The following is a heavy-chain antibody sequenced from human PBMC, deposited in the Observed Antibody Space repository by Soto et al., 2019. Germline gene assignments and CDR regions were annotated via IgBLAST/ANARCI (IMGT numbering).Heavy chain of an antibody. CDR2: IYFSGIT. V-gene: IGHV4-31*03. J-gene: IGHJ4*02. CDR1: GASINSGGYY. D-gene: IGHD1-26*01. Sequence: QVQLQESGPGLVKPSQTLSLTCTVSGASINSGGYYWSWIRQLPGKGLEWIGYIYFSGITYYNPSLESRMTISLDTSQNQFSLQLSSVTAADTAVYYCASGKAWEVLLAYWGQGTLATVSS. CDR3: ASGKAWEVLLAY.